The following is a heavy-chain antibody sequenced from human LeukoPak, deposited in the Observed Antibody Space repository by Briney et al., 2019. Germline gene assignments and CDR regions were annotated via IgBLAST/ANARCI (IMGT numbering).Heavy chain of an antibody. Sequence: GESLKISFKGSGSRFPDSWIAWVRPMPGKGLECMGIIYPGDSDTRYSPSFQGQVSISVDKSINTAYLQWSSLKASDTTIYYCARQYGRPFDYWGQGTLVTVSS. D-gene: IGHD4-17*01. J-gene: IGHJ4*02. CDR1: GSRFPDSW. CDR3: ARQYGRPFDY. V-gene: IGHV5-51*01. CDR2: IYPGDSDT.